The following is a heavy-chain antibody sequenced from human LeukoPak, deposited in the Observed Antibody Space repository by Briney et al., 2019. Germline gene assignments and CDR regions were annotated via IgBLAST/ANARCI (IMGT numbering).Heavy chain of an antibody. CDR1: GYTFTNYY. CDR2: INPSGGST. V-gene: IGHV1-46*03. J-gene: IGHJ3*02. D-gene: IGHD2-15*01. Sequence: ASVTVSCKASGYTFTNYYMHWVRQAPGQGLEWMGIINPSGGSTSYAQKFQGRVTMTRDTSTSTVYMELSSLRSEDSAVYYCARDTPNCSGGSCYSGDAFDIWGQGTMVTVSS. CDR3: ARDTPNCSGGSCYSGDAFDI.